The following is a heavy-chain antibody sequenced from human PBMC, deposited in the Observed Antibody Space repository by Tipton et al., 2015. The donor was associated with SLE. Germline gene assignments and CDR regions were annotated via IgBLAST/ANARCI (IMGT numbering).Heavy chain of an antibody. CDR1: GGSISSSSYY. CDR2: IYYSGST. CDR3: GVSGWYSSWFDP. D-gene: IGHD6-19*01. Sequence: LRLSCTVSGGSISSSSYYWGWIRQPPGKGLEWIGSIYYSGSTYYNPSLKSRVTISVDTSKNQSSLKLSSVTAADTAVYYCGVSGWYSSWFDPWGQGTLVTVSS. V-gene: IGHV4-39*07. J-gene: IGHJ5*02.